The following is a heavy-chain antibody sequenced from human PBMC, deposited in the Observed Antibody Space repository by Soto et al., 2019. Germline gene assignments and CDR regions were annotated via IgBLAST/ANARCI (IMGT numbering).Heavy chain of an antibody. Sequence: QVQLVESGGGVVQPGRSLRLSCAASGFTFSTYAMHWVRQAPGKGLEWVAVILYDGSKKDYADSVKGRFTISRDNSKNTLYLQMNSLRAEDTAVYYCARVNIDWNDVGAMDAWGQGTTVTVSS. J-gene: IGHJ6*02. CDR1: GFTFSTYA. CDR2: ILYDGSKK. V-gene: IGHV3-30-3*01. D-gene: IGHD1-1*01. CDR3: ARVNIDWNDVGAMDA.